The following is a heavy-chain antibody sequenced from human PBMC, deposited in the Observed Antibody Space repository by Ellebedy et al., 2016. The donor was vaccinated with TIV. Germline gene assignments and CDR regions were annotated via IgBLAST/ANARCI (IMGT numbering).Heavy chain of an antibody. CDR3: AKGRKLIRSSSLDY. V-gene: IGHV3-23*01. D-gene: IGHD3-22*01. J-gene: IGHJ4*02. Sequence: PGGSLRLSCAASGFSVADSNMTWVRQAPGKGLEWVSVISGGGETTSYADSVKGRFTISRDNSKNMLFLQMNSLRAEDTALYYCAKGRKLIRSSSLDYWGRGTLVTVSS. CDR2: ISGGGETT. CDR1: GFSVADSN.